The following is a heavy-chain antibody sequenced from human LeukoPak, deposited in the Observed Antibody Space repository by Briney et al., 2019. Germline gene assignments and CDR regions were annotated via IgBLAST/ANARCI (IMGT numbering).Heavy chain of an antibody. Sequence: ASVKVSCKASGYTFTGYYLHWVPPAPGQGREWMGWINPNRGGTNYTQKFQGWVTMTRDTSISTAYMELRRLRSDDRAVYYCAREILGYSGYDSRAFDIWGQGTMVIVSS. CDR3: AREILGYSGYDSRAFDI. D-gene: IGHD5-12*01. V-gene: IGHV1-2*04. J-gene: IGHJ3*02. CDR1: GYTFTGYY. CDR2: INPNRGGT.